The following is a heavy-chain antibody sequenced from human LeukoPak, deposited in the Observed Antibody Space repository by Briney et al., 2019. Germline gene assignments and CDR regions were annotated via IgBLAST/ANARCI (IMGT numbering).Heavy chain of an antibody. D-gene: IGHD3-22*01. V-gene: IGHV4-34*01. Sequence: SETLSLTCAVSGGSFSGYYWTWIRQPPGKGLEWIGEINHSGSANYNPSLKSRVTISVDTSKNQFSLKLSSVTAADTAVHYCARAAYDSSGYLGPWGQGTLVTVSS. CDR2: INHSGSA. CDR1: GGSFSGYY. J-gene: IGHJ4*02. CDR3: ARAAYDSSGYLGP.